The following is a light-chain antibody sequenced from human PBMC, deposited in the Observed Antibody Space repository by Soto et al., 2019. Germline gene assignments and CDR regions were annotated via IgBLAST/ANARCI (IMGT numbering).Light chain of an antibody. CDR1: SSEVGGYTY. Sequence: QSALTQPDSVSGSPGQSIAISCTGTSSEVGGYTYVSWYQQHPDKAPKLMIFDVSNRPSGVSNRFSGSKSGNTASLTISGLQADDEADYYCSSYTISSTYVFGTGTKLTVL. J-gene: IGLJ1*01. CDR3: SSYTISSTYV. V-gene: IGLV2-14*01. CDR2: DVS.